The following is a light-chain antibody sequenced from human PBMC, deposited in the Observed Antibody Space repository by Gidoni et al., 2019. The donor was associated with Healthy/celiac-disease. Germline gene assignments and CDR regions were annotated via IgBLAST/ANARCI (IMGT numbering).Light chain of an antibody. CDR2: GAS. CDR3: QQYGSSPYT. V-gene: IGKV3-20*01. Sequence: IVFTQSPGTLSLSPGERATLSCRAIQSVSSSYLAWYQQKPGQAPRLLIYGASSRATGITDRFSGSGSGTDFTLTISRLEPEDFAVYYCQQYGSSPYTFGQGTKLEIK. J-gene: IGKJ2*01. CDR1: QSVSSSY.